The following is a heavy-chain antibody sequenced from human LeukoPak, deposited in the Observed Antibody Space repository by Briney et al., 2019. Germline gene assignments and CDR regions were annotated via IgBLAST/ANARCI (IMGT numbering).Heavy chain of an antibody. CDR2: ISSNGGST. CDR1: GFTFSSYA. CDR3: VAHCSSTSCKEN. J-gene: IGHJ4*02. Sequence: PGGSLRLSCSASGFTFSSYAMHWVRQAPGKGLDYVSAISSNGGSTYYADSVKGRFTISRDNSKNTLYLQMSSLRAEDTAVYYCVAHCSSTSCKENWGQGTLVTVSS. V-gene: IGHV3-64D*06. D-gene: IGHD2-2*01.